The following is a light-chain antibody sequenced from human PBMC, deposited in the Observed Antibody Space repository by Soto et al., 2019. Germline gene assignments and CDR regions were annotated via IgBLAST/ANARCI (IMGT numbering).Light chain of an antibody. CDR2: DDS. J-gene: IGLJ1*01. CDR1: NIGSKS. CDR3: QVWDSNSDHYV. V-gene: IGLV3-21*02. Sequence: SYELTQPPSVSVAPGQTARITCGGSNIGSKSVHWYQQKPGQAPVLVVSDDSDRPSGIPERFSGSNSGNTATLTISRVEAGDEADYFRQVWDSNSDHYVFGTGTKLTVL.